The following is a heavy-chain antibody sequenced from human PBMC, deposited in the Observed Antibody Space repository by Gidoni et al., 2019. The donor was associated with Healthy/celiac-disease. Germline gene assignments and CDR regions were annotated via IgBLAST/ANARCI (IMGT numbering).Heavy chain of an antibody. Sequence: QVQLVASGGGVVQPGRSLRLSCAASGFTFSSYGMHWVRQAPGKGLEWVAVIWYDGSNKYYADSVKGRFTISRDNSKNTLYLQMNSLRAEDTAVYYCARDILTGYYTYGMDVWGQGTTVTVSS. D-gene: IGHD3-9*01. J-gene: IGHJ6*02. CDR1: GFTFSSYG. CDR3: ARDILTGYYTYGMDV. CDR2: IWYDGSNK. V-gene: IGHV3-33*01.